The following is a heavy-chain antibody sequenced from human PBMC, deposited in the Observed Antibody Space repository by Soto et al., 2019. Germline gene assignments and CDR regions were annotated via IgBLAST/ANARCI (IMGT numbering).Heavy chain of an antibody. CDR1: GFTFSNAY. V-gene: IGHV3-15*01. J-gene: IGHJ4*02. Sequence: EVQLVESGGGLVKPGGSLRLSCAGSGFTFSNAYMSWVRRAPGKGLEWVGRIKSDAYGGAIDYGAPVKGRFNISRDDSRDTLFLLKYNLRAEDTGVYCCTTTKARQESPTGDIGGEGTAAIVSS. CDR2: IKSDAYGGAI. CDR3: TTTKARQESPTGDI. D-gene: IGHD2-21*02.